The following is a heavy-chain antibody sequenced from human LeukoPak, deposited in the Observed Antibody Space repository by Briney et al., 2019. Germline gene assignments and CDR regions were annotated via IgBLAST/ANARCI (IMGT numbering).Heavy chain of an antibody. CDR1: GGSISSGTYY. V-gene: IGHV4-39*07. D-gene: IGHD4-17*01. CDR2: IYYSGST. Sequence: SETLSLTCTVSGGSISSGTYYWAWIRQPPGKGLEWIENIYYSGSTNYNPSLKSRVTISVDTSKNQFSLKLSSVTAADTAVYYCARRSYGDYEDVWGQGTTVTVSS. CDR3: ARRSYGDYEDV. J-gene: IGHJ6*02.